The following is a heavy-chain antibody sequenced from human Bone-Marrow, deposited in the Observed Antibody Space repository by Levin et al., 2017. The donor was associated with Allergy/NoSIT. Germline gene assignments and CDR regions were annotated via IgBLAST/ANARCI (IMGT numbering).Heavy chain of an antibody. CDR2: MNPNSGNT. V-gene: IGHV1-8*01. CDR3: ARGKIEGAINGVGH. J-gene: IGHJ4*02. D-gene: IGHD3-3*01. CDR1: GYTFTSYD. Sequence: AASVKVSCQASGYTFTSYDINWVRQATGQGLEWMGWMNPNSGNTGYAQKFQGRVIITWNTAISTAYMELSSLKSEDTAVYYCARGKIEGAINGVGHWGQGTLVTVSS.